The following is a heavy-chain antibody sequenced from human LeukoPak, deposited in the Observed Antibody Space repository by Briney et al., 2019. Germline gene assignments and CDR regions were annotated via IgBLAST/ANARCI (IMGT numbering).Heavy chain of an antibody. Sequence: PGGSLRLSCAASGFTFSSYAMSWVRQAPGKGLEWVSAISGSGGSTYYADSVKGRFTISRDNSKNTLYLQMNSLRAEDTAVYYCASQGGSRATIGYYFDYWGQGTLVTVSS. V-gene: IGHV3-23*01. CDR3: ASQGGSRATIGYYFDY. CDR2: ISGSGGST. J-gene: IGHJ4*02. CDR1: GFTFSSYA. D-gene: IGHD3-10*01.